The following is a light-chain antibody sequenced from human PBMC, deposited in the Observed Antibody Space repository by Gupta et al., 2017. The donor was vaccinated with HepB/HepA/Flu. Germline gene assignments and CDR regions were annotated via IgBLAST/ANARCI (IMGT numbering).Light chain of an antibody. V-gene: IGKV3-20*01. Sequence: EIVLTQSPGTLSLSPGERATLSCRASQSVSSSYLAWYQQKPGQAPRLLIYGASSRATGIPDRFSGGGSGTDFTLTISRLEPEDFAVYYCQQDGCSPRTFGQGTKVEIK. CDR2: GAS. CDR1: QSVSSSY. J-gene: IGKJ1*01. CDR3: QQDGCSPRT.